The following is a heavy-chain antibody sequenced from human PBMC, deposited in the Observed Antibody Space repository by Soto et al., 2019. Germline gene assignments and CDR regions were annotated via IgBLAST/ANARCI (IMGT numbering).Heavy chain of an antibody. J-gene: IGHJ6*02. CDR2: ISSSSSYI. Sequence: PGGSLRLSCAASGFTFSSYSMNWVRQAPGKGLEWVSSISSSSSYIYYADSVKGRFTISRDNAKNSLYLQMNSLRAEDTAVYYCARDGVLRFLEWITARPYHYYGMYVWGQGTTVTVSS. CDR1: GFTFSSYS. CDR3: ARDGVLRFLEWITARPYHYYGMYV. D-gene: IGHD3-3*01. V-gene: IGHV3-21*01.